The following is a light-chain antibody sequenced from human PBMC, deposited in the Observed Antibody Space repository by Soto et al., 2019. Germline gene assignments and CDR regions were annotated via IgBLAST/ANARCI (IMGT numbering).Light chain of an antibody. CDR3: QQSYSLLWT. J-gene: IGKJ1*01. CDR2: AAS. V-gene: IGKV1-39*01. CDR1: QSIATY. Sequence: MTQSPASVSVSVGDSVTINCRTSQSIATYLNWYQQKPGKAPKLLIYAASSWQSGVPSRFSGSGSGTEFTLTITSLRPDDFATYYSQQSYSLLWTLGEGTKV.